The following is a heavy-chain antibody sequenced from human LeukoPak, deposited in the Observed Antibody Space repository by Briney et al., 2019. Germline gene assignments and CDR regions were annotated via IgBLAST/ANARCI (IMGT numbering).Heavy chain of an antibody. D-gene: IGHD5-18*01. J-gene: IGHJ3*02. Sequence: GGSLRLSCAASGFTFSSYGMNWVRQAPGKGLEWVSSISSSSSYIYYADSVKGRFTISRDNAKNSLYLQMISLRAEDTAVYYCARDGAAMASDDAFDIWGQGTMVTVSS. CDR1: GFTFSSYG. CDR2: ISSSSSYI. V-gene: IGHV3-21*01. CDR3: ARDGAAMASDDAFDI.